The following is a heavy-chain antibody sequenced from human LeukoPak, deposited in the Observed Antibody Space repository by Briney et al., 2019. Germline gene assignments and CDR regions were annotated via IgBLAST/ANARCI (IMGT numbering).Heavy chain of an antibody. D-gene: IGHD5-12*01. V-gene: IGHV4-38-2*01. J-gene: IGHJ5*01. Sequence: SETLSLTCAVSGYSISSGYYWAWIRQPPGKGLEWIGSIFHSGSTYYNPSLKSRVTISIDTSKNQFSLKLTSMTAADTAVYYCARGVATTDSWGQGTLVTVSS. CDR2: IFHSGST. CDR3: ARGVATTDS. CDR1: GYSISSGYY.